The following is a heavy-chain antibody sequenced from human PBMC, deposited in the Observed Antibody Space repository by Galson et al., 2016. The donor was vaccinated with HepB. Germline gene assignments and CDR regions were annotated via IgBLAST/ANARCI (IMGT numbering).Heavy chain of an antibody. Sequence: QSGAEVKRPGEPLTISCQASGSYFTSYWVGWVRQRPGRGLEWMGIISPGDSEVTYNPSFEGQVTISADMSTGTTYLQWTSLKASDTAMYYCGRLGLTINTFAFGGQGTMVTGSS. CDR3: GRLGLTINTFAF. J-gene: IGHJ3*01. CDR1: GSYFTSYW. V-gene: IGHV5-51*01. CDR2: ISPGDSEV. D-gene: IGHD3/OR15-3a*01.